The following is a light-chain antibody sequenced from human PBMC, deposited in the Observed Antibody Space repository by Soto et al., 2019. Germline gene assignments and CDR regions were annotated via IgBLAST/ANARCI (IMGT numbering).Light chain of an antibody. CDR3: QQYGGSRWT. CDR1: QSVNIY. J-gene: IGKJ1*01. CDR2: GAT. Sequence: EIVLTQSPGTVSLSPVERATLSCRASQSVNIYLAWYQQKPGQAPRLLIFGATYRATGIPARFSGSGSGTAVTLTISRLDPEDFAVYYCQQYGGSRWTFGQGTKVDIK. V-gene: IGKV3-20*01.